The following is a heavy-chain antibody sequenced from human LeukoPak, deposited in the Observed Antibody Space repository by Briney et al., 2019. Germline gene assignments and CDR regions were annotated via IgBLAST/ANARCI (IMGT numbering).Heavy chain of an antibody. V-gene: IGHV3-21*01. CDR1: GFTFSSYS. CDR2: ISSDSSYT. CDR3: SRDVQVATIYPLDH. Sequence: GGSLRLSCAASGFTFSSYSMNWVRQAPGKGLEWVSSISSDSSYTNYADSVKGRLTISRDNARNTLFLQMNSVRAEDTAVYDCSRDVQVATIYPLDHWGQGTLVTVSS. D-gene: IGHD5-12*01. J-gene: IGHJ4*02.